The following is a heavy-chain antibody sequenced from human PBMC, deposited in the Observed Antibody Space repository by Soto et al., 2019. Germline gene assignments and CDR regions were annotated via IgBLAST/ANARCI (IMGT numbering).Heavy chain of an antibody. CDR3: ATDITMRVVVQVGTFDI. D-gene: IGHD3-22*01. CDR2: ISYDGSNK. J-gene: IGHJ3*02. Sequence: QVQLVESGGGVVQPGRSLRLSCAASGFTFSSYAMHWVRQAPGKGLEWVAVISYDGSNKYYADSVKGRFTISRDNSKNTLYLQMNSLRAEDTAVYYCATDITMRVVVQVGTFDIWGQGTMVTVSS. CDR1: GFTFSSYA. V-gene: IGHV3-30-3*01.